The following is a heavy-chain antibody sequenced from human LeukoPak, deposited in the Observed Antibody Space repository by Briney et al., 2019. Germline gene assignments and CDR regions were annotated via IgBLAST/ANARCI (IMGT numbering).Heavy chain of an antibody. Sequence: SETLPLTCAVYGGSLSGYYWAWVRQPPGKGLEWIGEIHHSGSTNYNPSLKGRATISVDTSKNQLSLKLSSVTAADTSVYYCARGNILTGYCFDYWGQRTLVTVSS. V-gene: IGHV4-34*01. D-gene: IGHD3-9*01. CDR1: GGSLSGYY. CDR3: ARGNILTGYCFDY. J-gene: IGHJ4*02. CDR2: IHHSGST.